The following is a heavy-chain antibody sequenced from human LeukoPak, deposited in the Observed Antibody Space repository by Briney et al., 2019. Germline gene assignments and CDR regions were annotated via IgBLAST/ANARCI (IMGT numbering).Heavy chain of an antibody. CDR3: ATYQGKNYGPFDY. V-gene: IGHV3-7*05. D-gene: IGHD3-10*01. CDR1: GLTFSSYW. CDR2: IKYDGSEE. Sequence: GGSLRLSCAAAGLTFSSYWMSWVRQAPGRGLDWVANIKYDGSEEYYVDSVKGRFTISRDNAKNSLYLQMNSLRAEDTAVYYCATYQGKNYGPFDYWGQGALVTVSS. J-gene: IGHJ4*02.